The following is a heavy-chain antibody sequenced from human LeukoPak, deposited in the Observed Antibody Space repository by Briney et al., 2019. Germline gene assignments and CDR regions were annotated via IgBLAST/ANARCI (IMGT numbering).Heavy chain of an antibody. J-gene: IGHJ5*02. CDR3: ARRGVRGIAAAGLKQFDP. CDR1: GGSFSGYY. CDR2: INHSGST. D-gene: IGHD6-13*01. Sequence: SETLSLTCAVYGGSFSGYYWSWIRQPPGKGLEWIGEINHSGSTNYNPSLKSQVTISVDTSKNQFSLKLSSVTAADTAVYYCARRGVRGIAAAGLKQFDPWGQGTLVTVSS. V-gene: IGHV4-34*01.